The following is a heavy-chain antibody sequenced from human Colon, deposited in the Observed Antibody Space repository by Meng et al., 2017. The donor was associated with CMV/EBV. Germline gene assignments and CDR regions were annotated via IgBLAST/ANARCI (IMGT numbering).Heavy chain of an antibody. Sequence: ASVKVSCKASGYTFTGYYMHWVRQAPGQGLEWMGWINPNSGGTNYAQKFQGRVTMIRDTSISTAYMELSRLRSDDTAVYYCARDVWGVVVPAAWGQGTLVTVSS. CDR2: INPNSGGT. CDR1: GYTFTGYY. D-gene: IGHD2-2*01. V-gene: IGHV1-2*02. J-gene: IGHJ5*02. CDR3: ARDVWGVVVPAA.